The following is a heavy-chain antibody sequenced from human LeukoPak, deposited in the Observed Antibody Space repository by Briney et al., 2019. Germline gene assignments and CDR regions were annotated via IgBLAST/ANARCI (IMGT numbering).Heavy chain of an antibody. D-gene: IGHD3-10*01. Sequence: GGSLRLSCAASGFTFSDYYMSWIRLAPGKGLERVSYISSSGSTIYYADSVKGRFTISRDNAKNSLYLQMNSLRAEDTAVYYCARVNLDYGSGSYYSSWGQGTLVTVSS. V-gene: IGHV3-11*01. CDR1: GFTFSDYY. CDR3: ARVNLDYGSGSYYSS. CDR2: ISSSGSTI. J-gene: IGHJ4*02.